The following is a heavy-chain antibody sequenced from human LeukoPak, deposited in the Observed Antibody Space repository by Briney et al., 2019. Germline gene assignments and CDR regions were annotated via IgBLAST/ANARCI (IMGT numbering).Heavy chain of an antibody. Sequence: GESLKISCKGSGYSFTSYWIGWVRQMPGKDLEWMGIIYPGDSDTRYSPSFQGQVTISADKSISTAYLQWSSLKASDTAMYYCARHPYSSGWYDGYYYGMDVWGQGTTVTVSS. D-gene: IGHD6-19*01. V-gene: IGHV5-51*01. CDR3: ARHPYSSGWYDGYYYGMDV. CDR1: GYSFTSYW. J-gene: IGHJ6*02. CDR2: IYPGDSDT.